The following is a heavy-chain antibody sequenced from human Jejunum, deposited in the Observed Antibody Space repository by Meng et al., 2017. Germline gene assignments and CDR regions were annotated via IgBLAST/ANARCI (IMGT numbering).Heavy chain of an antibody. Sequence: EVELVGSGVGLVKHGGSLRLSCAASGFAFTNAWMSWVRQAPGKGLEWVGRIKSNKDGETADYAAPVKGRFTISRDDSKNTLYLQMSSLKTEDTAVYYCTTIYWGYWGQGTLVTVSS. V-gene: IGHV3-15*01. CDR2: IKSNKDGETA. D-gene: IGHD7-27*01. CDR3: TTIYWGY. CDR1: GFAFTNAW. J-gene: IGHJ4*02.